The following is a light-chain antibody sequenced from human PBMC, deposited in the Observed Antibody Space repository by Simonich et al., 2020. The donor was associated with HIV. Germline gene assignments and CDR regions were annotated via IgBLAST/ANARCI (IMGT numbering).Light chain of an antibody. Sequence: DIQMTQSPSAMSASVGDRVTITCRASQSISSWLAWYQQKPGKAPKLLIYKASTLESGVPSRFSGSGSGTEFTLTISSLQPEDVATYYCQQANSFPLTFGGGTKVEIK. CDR1: QSISSW. J-gene: IGKJ4*01. CDR3: QQANSFPLT. V-gene: IGKV1-5*03. CDR2: KAS.